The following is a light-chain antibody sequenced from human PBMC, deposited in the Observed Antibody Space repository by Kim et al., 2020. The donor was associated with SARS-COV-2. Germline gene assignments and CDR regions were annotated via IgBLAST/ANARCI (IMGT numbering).Light chain of an antibody. V-gene: IGKV3-15*01. CDR1: QSISNY. Sequence: EIVMTQSPATLSVSPGGRATLSCRASQSISNYLAWYQVEPGQAPRLLIYGASARATGITARYSGGGSGTEFTLTISSLQSEDFAVYYCQQYNDWPLLTFGGGTKVEI. CDR2: GAS. CDR3: QQYNDWPLLT. J-gene: IGKJ4*01.